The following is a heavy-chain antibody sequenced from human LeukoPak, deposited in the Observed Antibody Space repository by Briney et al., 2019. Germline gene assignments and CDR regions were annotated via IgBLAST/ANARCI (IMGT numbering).Heavy chain of an antibody. V-gene: IGHV4-30-4*08. J-gene: IGHJ4*02. CDR3: ARDRPDQYVSGTPAAYFDY. CDR1: GGSVSSGSHY. Sequence: PSETLSLTCTVSGGSVSSGSHYWSWIRQPPGKALEWIGYIYYSGSTYYNPSLKSRVTISADTSKNQFSLRLNSVTAADTAVYYCARDRPDQYVSGTPAAYFDYWGQGTLVTVSS. CDR2: IYYSGST. D-gene: IGHD1-26*01.